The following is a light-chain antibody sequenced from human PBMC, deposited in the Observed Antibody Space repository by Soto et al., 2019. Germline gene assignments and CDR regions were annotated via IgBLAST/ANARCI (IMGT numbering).Light chain of an antibody. V-gene: IGLV2-18*02. CDR3: SSYTISSSLVV. CDR1: SRDIGSYNH. CDR2: DVS. Sequence: QSALTQPPSVSGSPGQSVTISCTGTSRDIGSYNHVSWYQQPPGSAPKLMIYDVSNRPSGVPNRFSGSKSGNTASLTISGLQAEDEADYYCSSYTISSSLVVFGGGTKLTVL. J-gene: IGLJ2*01.